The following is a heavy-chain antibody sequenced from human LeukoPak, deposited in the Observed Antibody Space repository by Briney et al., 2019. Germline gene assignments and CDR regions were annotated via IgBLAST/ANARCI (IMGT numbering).Heavy chain of an antibody. J-gene: IGHJ3*02. V-gene: IGHV1-18*01. Sequence: ASVKVSCKASGYTFISYGISWVRQAPGQGLEWMGWISAYNGNTNYAQKLQGRVTMTTDTSTSTAYMELRSLRSDDTAVYYCARVSSSWTKGVDAFDIWGQGTMVTVSS. D-gene: IGHD6-13*01. CDR3: ARVSSSWTKGVDAFDI. CDR2: ISAYNGNT. CDR1: GYTFISYG.